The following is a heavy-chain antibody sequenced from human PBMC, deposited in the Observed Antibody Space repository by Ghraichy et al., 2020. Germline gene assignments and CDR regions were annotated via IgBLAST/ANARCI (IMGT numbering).Heavy chain of an antibody. V-gene: IGHV1-46*01. CDR1: GYTLTSYY. CDR3: ARDFIVVVPANYYYGMDV. J-gene: IGHJ6*02. D-gene: IGHD2-2*01. CDR2: INPSGGST. Sequence: ASVKVSCKASGYTLTSYYMHWVRQAPGQGLEWMGIINPSGGSTSYAQKFQGRVTMTRDTSTSTVYMELSSLRSEDTAVYYCARDFIVVVPANYYYGMDVWGQGTTVTVSS.